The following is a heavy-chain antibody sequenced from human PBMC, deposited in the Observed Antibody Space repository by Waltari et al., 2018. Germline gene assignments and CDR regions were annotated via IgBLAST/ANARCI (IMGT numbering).Heavy chain of an antibody. D-gene: IGHD2-15*01. CDR3: ARDRGRGLYLDS. CDR2: IRGDGRT. V-gene: IGHV4-4*02. Sequence: QLQLQQSGPGLVQPSESLPRICVVPADSMANTDCWSWVRQPPGKGLEWIGQIRGDGRTNYNPPLESRVTISMDTSNRQFSLKVSSATAADTAVYYCARDRGRGLYLDSWGQGTLVTVSP. J-gene: IGHJ4*02. CDR1: ADSMANTDC.